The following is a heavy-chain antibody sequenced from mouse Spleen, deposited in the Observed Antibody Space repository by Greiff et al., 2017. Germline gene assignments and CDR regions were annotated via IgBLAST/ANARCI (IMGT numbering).Heavy chain of an antibody. CDR3: AVTTATAMDY. V-gene: IGHV5-17*01. J-gene: IGHJ4*01. CDR2: ISSGSSTI. D-gene: IGHD1-2*01. Sequence: EVMLVESGGGLVKPGGSLKLSCAASGFTFSDYGMHWVRQAPEKGLEWVSYISSGSSTIYYADTVKGRFTISRDNAKNTLFLQMTSLRSEDTAMYYCAVTTATAMDYWGQGTSVTVSS. CDR1: GFTFSDYG.